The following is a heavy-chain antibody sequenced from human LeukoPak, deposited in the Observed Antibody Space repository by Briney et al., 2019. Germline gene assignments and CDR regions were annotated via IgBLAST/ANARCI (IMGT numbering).Heavy chain of an antibody. D-gene: IGHD2-8*01. CDR3: ARWCAAPGPSYYFDY. CDR1: GGSISSSSYY. V-gene: IGHV4-39*07. Sequence: PSETLSLTCTVSGGSISSSSYYWGWIRQPPGKGLEWIGSIYYSGSTYYNPSLKSRVTISVDTSKNQFSLKLSSVTAADTAVYYCARWCAAPGPSYYFDYWGQGTLVTVSS. CDR2: IYYSGST. J-gene: IGHJ4*02.